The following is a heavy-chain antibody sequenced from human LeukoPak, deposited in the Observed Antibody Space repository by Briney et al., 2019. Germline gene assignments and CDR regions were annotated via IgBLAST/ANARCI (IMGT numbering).Heavy chain of an antibody. D-gene: IGHD1-26*01. CDR2: VSNDGSST. CDR3: AKDSGSYRKYYFDY. J-gene: IGHJ4*02. V-gene: IGHV3-74*01. Sequence: GGSLKLSCAASGFTLSNYWMHWVRQGPGKGLVWVSRVSNDGSSTAYADSVRGRFTISRDNAKNTLYLQMNSLRGEDTAVYYCAKDSGSYRKYYFDYWGQGTLVTVSS. CDR1: GFTLSNYW.